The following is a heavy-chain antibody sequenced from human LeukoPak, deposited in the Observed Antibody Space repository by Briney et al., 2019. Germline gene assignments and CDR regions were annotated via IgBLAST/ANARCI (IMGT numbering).Heavy chain of an antibody. D-gene: IGHD1-26*01. J-gene: IGHJ4*02. CDR2: ISGSGGGT. Sequence: GGSLRLSCAASGFTFNSYAMSWVRQAPEKGLEWVATISGSGGGTYYADSVKGRFTISRDDSKNTLYLQMNSLRAEDTAVYYCAKDLGRYRNNYFDYWGQGTLVTVPS. V-gene: IGHV3-23*01. CDR1: GFTFNSYA. CDR3: AKDLGRYRNNYFDY.